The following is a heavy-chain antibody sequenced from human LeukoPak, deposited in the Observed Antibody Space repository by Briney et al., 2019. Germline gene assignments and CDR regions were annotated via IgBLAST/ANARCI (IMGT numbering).Heavy chain of an antibody. J-gene: IGHJ6*03. D-gene: IGHD6-13*01. V-gene: IGHV1-18*01. Sequence: ASVKVSCMASGYTFTSYGISWVRQAPGQGREWMGWISAYNGNTNYAQKLQGRVTMTTDTSTSTAYMELRSLRSDDTAVYYCARLRYSSSWYGDPYYYYYYMDVWGKGTTVTVSS. CDR2: ISAYNGNT. CDR1: GYTFTSYG. CDR3: ARLRYSSSWYGDPYYYYYYMDV.